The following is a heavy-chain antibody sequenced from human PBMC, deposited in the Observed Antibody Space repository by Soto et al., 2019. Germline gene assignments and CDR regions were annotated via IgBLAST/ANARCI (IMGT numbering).Heavy chain of an antibody. CDR1: GYTFSSYS. V-gene: IGHV1-3*01. J-gene: IGHJ4*02. CDR3: ARDGPTHYYGSGSHWPLLAY. CDR2: INAGNGNT. Sequence: ASVKVSCKASGYTFSSYSMHWVRQAPGQRLEWMGRINAGNGNTEYSQKFQGRVTITRDTSASTAYMELSSLRSEDTAVYYCARDGPTHYYGSGSHWPLLAYCGQGALVTVSS. D-gene: IGHD3-10*01.